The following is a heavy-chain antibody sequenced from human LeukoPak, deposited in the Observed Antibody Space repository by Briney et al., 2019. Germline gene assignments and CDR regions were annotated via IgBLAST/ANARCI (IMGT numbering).Heavy chain of an antibody. CDR3: ARAPSEIGGYYPEYFRH. J-gene: IGHJ1*01. V-gene: IGHV3-74*01. CDR1: GFTFSSYW. CDR2: IKSDGST. D-gene: IGHD3-22*01. Sequence: GGSLRLSCAASGFTFSSYWMHWVRQAPRKGMVWVSRIKSDGSTNYADSVKGRFTISRDNAKNTLSLQMNSLRAEDTGVYYCARAPSEIGGYYPEYFRHWGQGTLVTVSS.